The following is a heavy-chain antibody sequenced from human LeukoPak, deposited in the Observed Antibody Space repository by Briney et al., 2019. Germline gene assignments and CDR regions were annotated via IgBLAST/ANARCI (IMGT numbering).Heavy chain of an antibody. CDR1: GFTFSSYW. J-gene: IGHJ1*01. V-gene: IGHV3-74*01. CDR3: ARVPYSSGWLGVEYFQH. D-gene: IGHD6-19*01. CDR2: INSDGSST. Sequence: QPGGSLRLSCAASGFTFSSYWMHWVRQAPGKGLVWVSRINSDGSSTSYADSAKGRFTISRDNAKNTLYLQMNSLRAEDTAVYYCARVPYSSGWLGVEYFQHWGQGTLVTVSS.